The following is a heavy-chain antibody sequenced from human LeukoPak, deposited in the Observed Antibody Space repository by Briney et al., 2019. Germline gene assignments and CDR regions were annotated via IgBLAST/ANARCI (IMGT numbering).Heavy chain of an antibody. D-gene: IGHD6-6*01. V-gene: IGHV5-51*01. CDR2: IYPGDSDT. CDR1: GYSFTSYW. J-gene: IGHJ3*01. CDR3: TRRYSTSSGASDAFDV. Sequence: GESLKISCKGSGYSFTSYWIGWVRQMPGKGLEWMGIIYPGDSDTRYSPSFQGRVTISADKSITTAYLQWSSLKASDTAMYYCTRRYSTSSGASDAFDVWGQGTLVTVSS.